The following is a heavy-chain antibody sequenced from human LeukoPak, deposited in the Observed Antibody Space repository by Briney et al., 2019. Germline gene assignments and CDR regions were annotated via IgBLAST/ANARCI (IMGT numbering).Heavy chain of an antibody. CDR3: ASGPTYDYVRVILY. Sequence: QSGGSLRLSCAASGFTFSSYAMSWVRQAPGKGLGWVSGISGSGANTYYADSVKGRFTISRDTSKNTVYLQMDSLRPEDTAVYYCASGPTYDYVRVILYWGQGTLVTVSS. J-gene: IGHJ4*02. CDR2: ISGSGANT. D-gene: IGHD3-16*01. CDR1: GFTFSSYA. V-gene: IGHV3-23*01.